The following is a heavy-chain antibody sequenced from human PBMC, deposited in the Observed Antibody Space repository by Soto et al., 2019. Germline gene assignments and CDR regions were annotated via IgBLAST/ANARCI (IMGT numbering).Heavy chain of an antibody. CDR2: ISAYNGNT. J-gene: IGHJ4*02. D-gene: IGHD3-9*01. CDR3: AREGDYDILTGRHFDY. Sequence: SVKVSCKASGYTFTSYGISWVRQAPGQGLEWMGWISAYNGNTNYAQKLQGRVTMTTDTSTSTAYMELRSLRSDDTAVYYCAREGDYDILTGRHFDYWGQGTLVTAPQ. V-gene: IGHV1-18*01. CDR1: GYTFTSYG.